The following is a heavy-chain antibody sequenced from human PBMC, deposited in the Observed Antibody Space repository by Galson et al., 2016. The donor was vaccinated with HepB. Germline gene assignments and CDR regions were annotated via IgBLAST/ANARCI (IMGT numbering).Heavy chain of an antibody. CDR1: GFTFSSYS. J-gene: IGHJ3*02. D-gene: IGHD2-2*01. CDR2: IWYDGSNK. V-gene: IGHV3-33*08. Sequence: SLRLSCAASGFTFSSYSMHWVRQAPGKGLEWVAVIWYDGSNKYYADSVKGRFTISRDNAKNSLYVQMDSLRAEDTAVYFCARERFCSSATCYVGDAFHIGGQGTMVTVSS. CDR3: ARERFCSSATCYVGDAFHI.